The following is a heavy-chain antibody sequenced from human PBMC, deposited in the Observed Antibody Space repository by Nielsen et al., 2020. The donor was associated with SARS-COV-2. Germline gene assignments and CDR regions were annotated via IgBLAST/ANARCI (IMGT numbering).Heavy chain of an antibody. CDR2: INAGNGNT. V-gene: IGHV1-3*01. J-gene: IGHJ6*03. D-gene: IGHD1-20*01. CDR3: ASYNWNDRYYYYYMDV. Sequence: ASVKVSCKASGYTFTSYAMHWVRQAPGQRLEWMGWINAGNGNTKYSQKFQGRVTITRDTSASTAYMELSSLRSEDTAVYYCASYNWNDRYYYYYMDVWGKGTTVTVSS. CDR1: GYTFTSYA.